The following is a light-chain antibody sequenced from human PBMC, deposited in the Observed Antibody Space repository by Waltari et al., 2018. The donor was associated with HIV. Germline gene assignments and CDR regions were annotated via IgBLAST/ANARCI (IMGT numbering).Light chain of an antibody. CDR1: SSDVGGYNF. V-gene: IGLV2-14*01. Sequence: SALTQPASVSGSPGQSITISFTGTSSDVGGYNFFSWFQHHPGKAPKVMIYEVRNRPSGVSNRFSGSKSGNTAALTISGLQAEDEADYYCSSYTSSSTLVFGGGTKLTVL. J-gene: IGLJ2*01. CDR2: EVR. CDR3: SSYTSSSTLV.